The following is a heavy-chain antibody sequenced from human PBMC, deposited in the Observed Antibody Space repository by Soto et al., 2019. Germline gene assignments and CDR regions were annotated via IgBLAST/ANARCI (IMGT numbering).Heavy chain of an antibody. V-gene: IGHV3-23*01. J-gene: IGHJ4*02. D-gene: IGHD1-1*01. CDR3: ARSEMTYNWND. Sequence: GGSMRLSCAASGFTFRGDAMSWVRQAPGKGLEWVSSISGSGEMTHYAESVKGRFTISRDNSKNTLYLQMESLRAEDTALYYCARSEMTYNWNDWGQGTLVTVSS. CDR1: GFTFRGDA. CDR2: ISGSGEMT.